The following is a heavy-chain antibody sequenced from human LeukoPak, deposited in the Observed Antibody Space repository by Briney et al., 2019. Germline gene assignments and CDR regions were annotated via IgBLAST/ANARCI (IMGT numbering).Heavy chain of an antibody. D-gene: IGHD6-19*01. J-gene: IGHJ4*02. CDR3: ARDWGRRYSSGWYGDFDY. CDR1: GFTFSSSA. V-gene: IGHV3-23*01. CDR2: ISNNGGYT. Sequence: GGSLRLSCAASGFTFSSSAMSWVRQAPGKGLEWVSAISNNGGYTYYADSVQGRFTISRDNSKNTLYLQMNSLRPEDTAVYYCARDWGRRYSSGWYGDFDYWGQGTLVTVSS.